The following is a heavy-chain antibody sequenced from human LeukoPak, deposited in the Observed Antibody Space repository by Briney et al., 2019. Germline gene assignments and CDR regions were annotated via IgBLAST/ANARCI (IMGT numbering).Heavy chain of an antibody. D-gene: IGHD3-22*01. CDR3: ARDYDSSGYYERPRYDAFDI. CDR2: ISRNSSYT. J-gene: IGHJ3*02. CDR1: GFTFSDYY. Sequence: GGSLRLSCAASGFTFSDYYMSWIRQAPGKGREGVSYISRNSSYTNYADSVKGRFTISRDNAKNSLYLQMNSLRAEDTAVYYCARDYDSSGYYERPRYDAFDIWGQGTMVTVSA. V-gene: IGHV3-11*06.